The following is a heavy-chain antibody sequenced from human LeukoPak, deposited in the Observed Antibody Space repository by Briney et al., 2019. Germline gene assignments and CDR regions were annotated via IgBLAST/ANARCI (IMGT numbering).Heavy chain of an antibody. Sequence: VGSLRLSCTASGFTFSSYTMTWVRQAPGKGLKWVSTITTGDGNTYYADSVKGRFTVSRDDSKNTLYLQMNSLRAEDTAVYYCAKDGGLWVSAHWGDSWGRGTLVTVSS. D-gene: IGHD7-27*01. J-gene: IGHJ4*02. CDR2: ITTGDGNT. V-gene: IGHV3-23*01. CDR1: GFTFSSYT. CDR3: AKDGGLWVSAHWGDS.